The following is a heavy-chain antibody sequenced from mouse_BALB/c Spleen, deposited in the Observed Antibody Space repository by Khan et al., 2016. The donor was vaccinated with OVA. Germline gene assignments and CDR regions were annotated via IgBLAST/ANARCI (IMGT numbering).Heavy chain of an antibody. CDR2: IYPANGDT. CDR3: ARGDWAYAMDY. Sequence: EVQLVESGAELVKPGASVKLSCTASGFTFTDSYIHWVRQTPGQGLEWIGKIYPANGDTKYDPKFQGQATITSDTSSNTAYLHLSSLTSEDTAVCYCARGDWAYAMDYWGQGTPVTVPS. V-gene: IGHV14-3*02. J-gene: IGHJ4*01. CDR1: GFTFTDSY. D-gene: IGHD4-1*01.